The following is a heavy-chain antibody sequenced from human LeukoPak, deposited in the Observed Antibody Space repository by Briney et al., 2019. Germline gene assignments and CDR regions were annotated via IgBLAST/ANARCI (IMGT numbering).Heavy chain of an antibody. CDR3: ARDQPYYDFWSGYLDY. J-gene: IGHJ4*02. V-gene: IGHV4-59*12. CDR2: IYYSGST. CDR1: GGSITGYY. Sequence: PSETLSLTCTVSGGSITGYYWSWIRQPPGKGLEWIGYIYYSGSTYYNPSLKSRVTISVDTSKNQFSLKLSSVTAADTAVYYCARDQPYYDFWSGYLDYWGQGTLVTVSS. D-gene: IGHD3-3*01.